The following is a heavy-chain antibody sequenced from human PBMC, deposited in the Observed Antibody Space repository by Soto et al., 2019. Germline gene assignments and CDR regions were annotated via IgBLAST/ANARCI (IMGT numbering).Heavy chain of an antibody. V-gene: IGHV1-8*01. CDR1: VYTVTGHD. D-gene: IGHD6-13*01. Sequence: SAKASYNSSVYTVTGHDINLVRQAAGQGLEWMGWMNPNSGNTGYVHKFHGRVTMTRNTSISTAYMELRSLRSEYTAVDYCARGYSSSWYLPIGAFDIWGQGTMVTVSS. CDR3: ARGYSSSWYLPIGAFDI. J-gene: IGHJ3*02. CDR2: MNPNSGNT.